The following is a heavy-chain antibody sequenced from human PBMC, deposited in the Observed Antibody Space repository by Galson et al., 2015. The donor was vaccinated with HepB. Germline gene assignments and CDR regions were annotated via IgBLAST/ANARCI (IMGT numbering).Heavy chain of an antibody. Sequence: SVKVSCKASGYTLTDYGITWVRQAPGQGLEWMGWISAYNGNIDYAQRLQGRVTMTLDTSTNTAYMELTSLRFDDTAVYYCARRRGSTWYEFDYWGLGTLVTVSSGSASAPTPIVLMVYVIEYYYYGMDVWGQGTTVTVSS. D-gene: IGHD2-8*01. J-gene: IGHJ6*02. V-gene: IGHV1-18*01. CDR2: ISAYNGNI. CDR3: ARRRGSTWYEFDYWGLGTLVTVSSGSASAPTPIVLMVYVIEYYYYGMDV. CDR1: GYTLTDYG.